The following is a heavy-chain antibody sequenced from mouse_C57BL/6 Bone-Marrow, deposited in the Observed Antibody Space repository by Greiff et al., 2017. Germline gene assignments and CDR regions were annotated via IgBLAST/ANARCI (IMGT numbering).Heavy chain of an antibody. CDR3: DKRLLSDAMDY. CDR2: IWGGGST. CDR1: GFSLTSYG. J-gene: IGHJ4*01. D-gene: IGHD2-1*01. V-gene: IGHV2-9*01. Sequence: VKLMESGPGLVAPSQRLSITCTVSGFSLTSYGVDWVRQTPGKGLEWLGVIWGGGSTNYNSALMSRLSISKDNSKSQIMLKMNSLQTDDTAMYYRDKRLLSDAMDYWGQGTSVTVTS.